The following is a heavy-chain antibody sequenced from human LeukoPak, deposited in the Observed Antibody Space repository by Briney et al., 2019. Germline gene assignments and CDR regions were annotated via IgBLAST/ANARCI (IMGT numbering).Heavy chain of an antibody. CDR2: IYPGDSDT. CDR3: ASGDSSSWTRTDY. J-gene: IGHJ4*02. CDR1: GYSFNSYW. V-gene: IGHV5-51*01. Sequence: GESLKISCKGSGYSFNSYWIGWVRQVPGKGLEWMGIIYPGDSDTRYSPSFQGQVTISADKSISTAYLQWSSLKASDTAMYYCASGDSSSWTRTDYWGQGTLVTVSS. D-gene: IGHD6-13*01.